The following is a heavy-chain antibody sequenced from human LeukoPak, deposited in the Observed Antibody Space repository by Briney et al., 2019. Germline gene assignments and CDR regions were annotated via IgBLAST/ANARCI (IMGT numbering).Heavy chain of an antibody. D-gene: IGHD5-12*01. CDR3: ARGNVDIVAHPIDY. J-gene: IGHJ4*02. Sequence: ASVKVSCKASEYTFTSYDINWVRQATEQGLEWMGWMNPNSGNTGYAQKFQGRVTMTRNTSISTAYMELSSLRSEDTAVYYCARGNVDIVAHPIDYWGQGTLVTVSS. CDR1: EYTFTSYD. CDR2: MNPNSGNT. V-gene: IGHV1-8*01.